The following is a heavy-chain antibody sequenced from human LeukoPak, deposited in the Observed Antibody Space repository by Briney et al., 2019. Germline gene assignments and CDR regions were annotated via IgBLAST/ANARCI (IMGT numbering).Heavy chain of an antibody. V-gene: IGHV3-48*01. D-gene: IGHD3-22*01. Sequence: GGSLRLSCAASGFTFSRYSMTWVRPAPGEGLGWLLYISSSGSTIYYADSVKGRFTISRDNAKNSLYLQMNSLRAEDTAVYYCARDEYYDSSGYTSWGQGTLVTVSS. J-gene: IGHJ4*02. CDR1: GFTFSRYS. CDR3: ARDEYYDSSGYTS. CDR2: ISSSGSTI.